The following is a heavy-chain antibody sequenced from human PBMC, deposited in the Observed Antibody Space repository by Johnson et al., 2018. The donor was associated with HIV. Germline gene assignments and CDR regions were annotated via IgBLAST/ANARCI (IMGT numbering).Heavy chain of an antibody. J-gene: IGHJ3*02. V-gene: IGHV3-7*05. CDR1: GFIFSNAW. CDR2: IKQDGSEK. CDR3: ATEPNAFDI. Sequence: EVQLVESGGGLVKREGSLRLSCAPSGFIFSNAWMSWVRQAPGKGLEWVANIKQDGSEKYYVDSVRGRFTISRDNAKNSLYLQINSLKSEDTAVYYCATEPNAFDIWGQGTLVTVSS.